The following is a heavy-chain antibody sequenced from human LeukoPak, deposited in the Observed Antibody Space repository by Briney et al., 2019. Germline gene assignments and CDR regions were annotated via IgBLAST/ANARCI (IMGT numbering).Heavy chain of an antibody. Sequence: SETLSLTCTVSGGSISSYYWSWIRQPPGKGLEWIGYIYYSGSTNYNPSLKSRVTISVDTSKNQFSLKLSSVTAADTAVYYCARAGTGTTFLTHYYYYYYMDVWGKGTTVTVSS. J-gene: IGHJ6*03. CDR3: ARAGTGTTFLTHYYYYYYMDV. D-gene: IGHD1-14*01. CDR2: IYYSGST. CDR1: GGSISSYY. V-gene: IGHV4-59*01.